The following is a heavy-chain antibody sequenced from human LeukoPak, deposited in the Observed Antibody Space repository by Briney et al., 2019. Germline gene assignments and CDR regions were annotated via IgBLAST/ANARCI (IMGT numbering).Heavy chain of an antibody. Sequence: ASVKVSCKASGYTFTSYGISWVRQAPGQGLEWMGWISAYNGNTNYAQKLQGRVTMTTDTSTSTAYMELRSLRSDDTAVYYCARDIYSSSWSDAFDIWGQGTMVTVSS. CDR1: GYTFTSYG. D-gene: IGHD6-13*01. CDR3: ARDIYSSSWSDAFDI. V-gene: IGHV1-18*01. J-gene: IGHJ3*02. CDR2: ISAYNGNT.